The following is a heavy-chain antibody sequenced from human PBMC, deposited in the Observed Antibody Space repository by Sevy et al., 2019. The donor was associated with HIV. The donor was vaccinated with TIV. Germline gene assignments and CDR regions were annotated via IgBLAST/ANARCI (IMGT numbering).Heavy chain of an antibody. Sequence: SGSTLVKPTQTLTLTCTFSGFSLSTSGMGVGWIRQPPGKALEWLALIYWDDDKRYSPSLKSRLTITKDTSKNQVVLTMTDMDPVDTGTYYCAHGLYGDYANWFDPWGQGTLVTVSS. J-gene: IGHJ5*02. CDR1: GFSLSTSGMG. CDR3: AHGLYGDYANWFDP. D-gene: IGHD4-17*01. CDR2: IYWDDDK. V-gene: IGHV2-5*02.